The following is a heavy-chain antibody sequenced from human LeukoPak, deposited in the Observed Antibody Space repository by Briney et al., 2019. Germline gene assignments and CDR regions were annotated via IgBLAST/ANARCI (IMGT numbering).Heavy chain of an antibody. CDR2: IYHSGST. CDR3: ARVYGGTTVDY. J-gene: IGHJ4*02. CDR1: GGSISSYY. V-gene: IGHV4-38-2*02. Sequence: SETLSLTCTVSGGSISSYYWGWIRQPPGKGLEWIGSIYHSGSTYYNPSLKSRVTISVDTSKNQFSLKLSSVTAADTAVYYCARVYGGTTVDYWGQGTLVTVSS. D-gene: IGHD1-1*01.